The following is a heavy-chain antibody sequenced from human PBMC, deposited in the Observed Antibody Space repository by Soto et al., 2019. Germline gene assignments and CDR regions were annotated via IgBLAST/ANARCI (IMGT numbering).Heavy chain of an antibody. J-gene: IGHJ4*02. Sequence: QPQLQESGPGLVKPSETLSLTCTVSGGSVSSCCNYWGWVRQPPGKGLEWIGSSHNSGSTSYNPSLRSRFTISVDTPKNQFPLTLTSVTAADTAVYYCARGLGSPSATGIWGQGILVTVSS. CDR2: SHNSGST. CDR1: GGSVSSCCNY. CDR3: ARGLGSPSATGI. D-gene: IGHD6-25*01. V-gene: IGHV4-39*01.